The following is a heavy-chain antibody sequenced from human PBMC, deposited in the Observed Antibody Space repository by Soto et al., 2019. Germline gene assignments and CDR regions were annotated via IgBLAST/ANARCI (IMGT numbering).Heavy chain of an antibody. J-gene: IGHJ5*02. CDR2: ISAYNGNT. V-gene: IGHV1-18*01. Sequence: GASVKVSCKASGYTFTSYGISWVRQAPGQGLEWMGWISAYNGNTNYAQKLQGRVTMTTDTSTSTAYMELRSLRSDDTAVYYCARVMEWLRFGNWFDPWGQGTLVTVSS. D-gene: IGHD5-12*01. CDR3: ARVMEWLRFGNWFDP. CDR1: GYTFTSYG.